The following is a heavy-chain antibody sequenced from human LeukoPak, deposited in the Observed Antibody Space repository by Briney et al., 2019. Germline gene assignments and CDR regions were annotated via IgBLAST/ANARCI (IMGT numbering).Heavy chain of an antibody. J-gene: IGHJ4*02. Sequence: SETLSLTCAVSGGSISSSNWWSWVRQPPGKGLEWIGEIYHSGSTNYNPSLKSRVTISVDKSKNQFSLQLTSVTAADTAVYYCAGLRFVEWLLGKGYFDYWGQGTLVSVSS. CDR2: IYHSGST. CDR3: AGLRFVEWLLGKGYFDY. CDR1: GGSISSSNW. V-gene: IGHV4-4*02. D-gene: IGHD3-3*01.